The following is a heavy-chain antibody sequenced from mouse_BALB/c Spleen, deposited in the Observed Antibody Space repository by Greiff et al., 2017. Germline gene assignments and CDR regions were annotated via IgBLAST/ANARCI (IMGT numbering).Heavy chain of an antibody. J-gene: IGHJ1*01. V-gene: IGHV2-4-1*01. CDR1: GFSLTSYG. D-gene: IGHD1-2*01. CDR2: IWSGGST. Sequence: VKLVESGPGLVQPSQSLSITCTVSGFSLTSYGVHWVRQSPGKGLEWLGVIWSGGSTDYNAAFISRLSISKDNSKSQVFFKMNSLQADDTAIYYCARTGLRLRSWYFDVWGAGTTVTVSS. CDR3: ARTGLRLRSWYFDV.